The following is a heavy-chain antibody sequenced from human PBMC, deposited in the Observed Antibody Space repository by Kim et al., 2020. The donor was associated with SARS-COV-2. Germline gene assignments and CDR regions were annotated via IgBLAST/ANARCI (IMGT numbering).Heavy chain of an antibody. D-gene: IGHD2-2*01. CDR3: TTDDHQLLISYYYGMDV. Sequence: GGSLRLSCAASGFTFSNAWMSWVRQAPGKGLEWVGRIKSKTDGGTTDYAAPVKGRFTISRDDSKNTLYLQINSLKTEDTAVYYCTTDDHQLLISYYYGMDVWGQGTTVTVSS. V-gene: IGHV3-15*01. CDR2: IKSKTDGGTT. CDR1: GFTFSNAW. J-gene: IGHJ6*02.